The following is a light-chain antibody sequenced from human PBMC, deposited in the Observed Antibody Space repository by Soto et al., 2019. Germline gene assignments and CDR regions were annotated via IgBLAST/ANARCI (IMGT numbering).Light chain of an antibody. V-gene: IGKV3-15*01. CDR1: QSVSSN. CDR2: GAS. Sequence: EIVMTQSPATLSVSPGERATLSCRASQSVSSNLAWYQQKPGQAPRLLIYGASTRATGIPARFSGSGSGTEFTLTISSLQSEDFAVYYCQQYNNWHTFGQGTRWIS. J-gene: IGKJ1*01. CDR3: QQYNNWHT.